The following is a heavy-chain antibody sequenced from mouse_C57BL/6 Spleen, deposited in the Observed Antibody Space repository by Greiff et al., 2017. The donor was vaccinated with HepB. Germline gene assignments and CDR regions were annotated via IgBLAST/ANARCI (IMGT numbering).Heavy chain of an antibody. V-gene: IGHV1-62-2*01. CDR1: GYTFTEYT. Sequence: QVQLQQSGAELVKPGASVKLSCKASGYTFTEYTIHWVKQRSGQGLEWIGWFYPGSGSIKYNENFKDKATLTADKSSSTVYMGLSRLTSEDSAVYFCARHEERSTTVVPYFDYWGQGTTLTVSS. J-gene: IGHJ2*01. D-gene: IGHD1-1*01. CDR3: ARHEERSTTVVPYFDY. CDR2: FYPGSGSI.